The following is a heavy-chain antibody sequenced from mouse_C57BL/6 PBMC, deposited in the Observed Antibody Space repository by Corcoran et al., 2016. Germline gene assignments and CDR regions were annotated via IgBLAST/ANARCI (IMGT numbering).Heavy chain of an antibody. V-gene: IGHV1-80*01. CDR1: GYAFSSYW. J-gene: IGHJ1*03. CDR2: IYHGDGDT. Sequence: QVQLQQSGAELVKTGGEVKISCKGLGYAFSSYWMNWVKKRPGKGLEWIGQIYHGDGDTNYNGKFKGKATLTEDKASSTAYMQLSSLTSEDSAVYFCAREIHYGSRGYWYFDVWGTGTTVTVSS. CDR3: AREIHYGSRGYWYFDV. D-gene: IGHD1-1*01.